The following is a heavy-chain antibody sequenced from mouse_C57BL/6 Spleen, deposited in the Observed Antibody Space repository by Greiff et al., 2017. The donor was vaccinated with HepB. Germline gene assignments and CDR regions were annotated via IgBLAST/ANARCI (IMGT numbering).Heavy chain of an antibody. Sequence: EVQLQQSGAELVRPGASVKLSCPASGFNIKDFYMHWVKQRPEQGLEWIGRIDPEDGDTEYAPKFQGKATMTADTSSNTAYLQLSSLTSEDTAVYYCATNSNSWLADWGQGTLVTVSA. CDR1: GFNIKDFY. CDR3: ATNSNSWLAD. J-gene: IGHJ3*01. D-gene: IGHD2-5*01. CDR2: IDPEDGDT. V-gene: IGHV14-1*01.